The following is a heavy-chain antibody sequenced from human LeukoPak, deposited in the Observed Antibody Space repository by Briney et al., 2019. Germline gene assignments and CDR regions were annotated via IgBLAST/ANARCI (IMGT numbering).Heavy chain of an antibody. CDR2: INTGNGNT. D-gene: IGHD1-26*01. CDR3: ARAPGSGSYSAFDY. CDR1: GYTFTTYA. J-gene: IGHJ4*02. Sequence: ASVKVSCKASGYTFTTYAMHWVRQAPGQRLEWMGWINTGNGNTKYSQRFQGRVTITRDASASTAYMDLSSLRSEDMAVYYCARAPGSGSYSAFDYWGQGTLVTVSS. V-gene: IGHV1-3*04.